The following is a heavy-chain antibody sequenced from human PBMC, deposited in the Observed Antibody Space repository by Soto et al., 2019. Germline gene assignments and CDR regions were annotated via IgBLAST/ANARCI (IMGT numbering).Heavy chain of an antibody. V-gene: IGHV3-23*01. CDR2: LSGSGGTT. D-gene: IGHD3-10*01. CDR1: GVTFSNYA. Sequence: LRLSCTVSGVTFSNYAMNWVRQAPGKGLEWVSSLSGSGGTTYYADSVKGRFIISRDNSKNTLYLLMNSLRAEDTALYYCAKQRADYGSGADTFYFDSWGQGARVTVSS. J-gene: IGHJ4*02. CDR3: AKQRADYGSGADTFYFDS.